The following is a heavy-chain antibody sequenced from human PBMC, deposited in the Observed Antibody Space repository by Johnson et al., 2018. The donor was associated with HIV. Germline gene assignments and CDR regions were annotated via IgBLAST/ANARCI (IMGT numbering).Heavy chain of an antibody. D-gene: IGHD1-7*01. Sequence: VQLVESGGGLVQPGGSLRLSCAASGFTFSSYWMSWVRQAPGKGLEWVANIKQDGSEKYYVDSVKGRFTISRDNAKNSLYLQMNSLRAEDTAVYYCASPLPTGTTVLDAFDSWGQGTMVTVSS. V-gene: IGHV3-7*01. CDR1: GFTFSSYW. J-gene: IGHJ3*02. CDR3: ASPLPTGTTVLDAFDS. CDR2: IKQDGSEK.